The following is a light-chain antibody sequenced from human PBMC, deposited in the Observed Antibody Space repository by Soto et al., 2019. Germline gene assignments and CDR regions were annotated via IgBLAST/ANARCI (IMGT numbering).Light chain of an antibody. CDR1: NSDVGGYNY. V-gene: IGLV2-11*01. Sequence: QSALTQPRSVSGSPGQSVTISCTGTNSDVGGYNYVSWYQQHPGKAPKLMLYDVSKRPSGVPDRFSGSKSGNTASLTISGLQAEDEADYYCCSYAGRYTWVFGGGTKLTVL. J-gene: IGLJ3*02. CDR2: DVS. CDR3: CSYAGRYTWV.